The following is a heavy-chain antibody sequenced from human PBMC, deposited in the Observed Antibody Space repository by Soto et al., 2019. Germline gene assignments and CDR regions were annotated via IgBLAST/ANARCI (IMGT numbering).Heavy chain of an antibody. V-gene: IGHV1-69*13. D-gene: IGHD5-12*01. CDR1: GGTFSSYA. Sequence: VASVKVSCKASGGTFSSYAISWVRQAPGQGLEWMGGIIPIFGTANYAQKFQGRVTITADESTSTAHMELSSLRSEDTAVYYCARDVATTPHNWFDPWGQGTLVTVSS. CDR2: IIPIFGTA. J-gene: IGHJ5*02. CDR3: ARDVATTPHNWFDP.